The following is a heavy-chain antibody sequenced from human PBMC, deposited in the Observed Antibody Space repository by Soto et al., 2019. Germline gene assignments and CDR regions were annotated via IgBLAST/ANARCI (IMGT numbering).Heavy chain of an antibody. CDR3: AHKGPEDWPLDY. CDR1: GFSLSTSGVG. Sequence: QITLKESGPTLVRPTQTLTLTCAFSGFSLSTSGVGVGWIRQPPGKALEWLAVIYWDDSKHYSPSLMSRLTITKDTSKNQVVLTMTNMDPMDTGTYYCAHKGPEDWPLDYWGQGTLVTVSS. J-gene: IGHJ4*02. V-gene: IGHV2-5*02. CDR2: IYWDDSK. D-gene: IGHD3-9*01.